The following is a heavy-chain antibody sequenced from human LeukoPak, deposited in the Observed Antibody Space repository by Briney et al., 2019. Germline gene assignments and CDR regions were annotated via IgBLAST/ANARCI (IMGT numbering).Heavy chain of an antibody. CDR1: GGSFSGYY. CDR2: IYYSGST. V-gene: IGHV4-59*04. CDR3: ARHASREQPTFGAFDI. D-gene: IGHD1-14*01. Sequence: SETLSLTCAVYGGSFSGYYWSWIRQPPGKGLEWIGYIYYSGSTYYNPSLKSRVTISVDTSKNQFSLKLSSVTAADTAVYYCARHASREQPTFGAFDIWGQGTMVTVSS. J-gene: IGHJ3*02.